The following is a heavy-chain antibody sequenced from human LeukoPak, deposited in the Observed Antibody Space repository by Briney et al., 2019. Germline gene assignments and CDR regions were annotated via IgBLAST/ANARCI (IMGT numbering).Heavy chain of an antibody. Sequence: ASVKVSCKVSGYTLTELSIHWVRQAPGKGLEWMGGSDPEDGETIYAQKFQGRVTMTEDTSTDTAYMELSSLRSEDTAVYYCATDHYYGSGIAETYYYGMDVWGQGTTVTVSS. CDR2: SDPEDGET. J-gene: IGHJ6*02. D-gene: IGHD3-10*01. CDR1: GYTLTELS. CDR3: ATDHYYGSGIAETYYYGMDV. V-gene: IGHV1-24*01.